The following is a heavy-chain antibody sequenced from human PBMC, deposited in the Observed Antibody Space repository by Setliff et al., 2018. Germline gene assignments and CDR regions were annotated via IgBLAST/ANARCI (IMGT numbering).Heavy chain of an antibody. V-gene: IGHV4-4*07. Sequence: SETLSLTCTVSGGFIYDHYWTWIRQPAGKGLQWIGRVYSDGETDYSPSLKSRVTISVDKSNNQFSLNLTSVTAADTALYYCARDPGFHSGTWCLGDWGQGIQVTVSS. CDR2: VYSDGET. CDR1: GGFIYDHY. D-gene: IGHD2-8*01. CDR3: ARDPGFHSGTWCLGD. J-gene: IGHJ4*02.